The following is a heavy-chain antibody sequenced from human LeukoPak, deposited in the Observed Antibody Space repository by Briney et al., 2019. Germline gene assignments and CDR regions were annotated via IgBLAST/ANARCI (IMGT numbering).Heavy chain of an antibody. V-gene: IGHV4-59*01. CDR2: ICYSGST. Sequence: PSETLSLTCTVSGGSISSYYWSWIRQPPGKGLEWIGHICYSGSTNYNPSLKSRVTISVDTSKNQFSLKLSSVTAADTAVYYCASLPDYWGQGTLVTVSS. J-gene: IGHJ4*02. D-gene: IGHD2-2*01. CDR3: ASLPDY. CDR1: GGSISSYY.